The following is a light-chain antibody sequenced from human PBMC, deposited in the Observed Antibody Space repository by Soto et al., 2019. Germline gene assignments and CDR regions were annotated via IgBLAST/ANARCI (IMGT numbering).Light chain of an antibody. J-gene: IGKJ1*01. CDR2: AAS. CDR3: LQDYNYPRT. Sequence: AIQMTQSPSSLSASVGDIVTITFRASQGIRNDLGWYQQKPGKAPKLLIYAASSLHSGVPSRFSGSGSGTDFTLTISSLQPEDFATYYCLQDYNYPRTFGQGTKVDIK. V-gene: IGKV1-6*01. CDR1: QGIRND.